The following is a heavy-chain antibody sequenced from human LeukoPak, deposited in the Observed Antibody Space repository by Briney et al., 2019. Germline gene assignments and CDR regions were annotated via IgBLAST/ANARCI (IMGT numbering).Heavy chain of an antibody. CDR1: DGGIISGDHF. V-gene: IGHV4-30-4*01. CDR2: IYHSGTS. D-gene: IGHD4-23*01. Sequence: PSETLSLTCSVSDGGIISGDHFWSWIRQPPGMGLEWIGYIYHSGTSNYNPALKSRVSISVDTSTNQFSLTLRSVTVADTAMYFCARTARWWHTYDTWGQGTMVTVSS. J-gene: IGHJ3*01. CDR3: ARTARWWHTYDT.